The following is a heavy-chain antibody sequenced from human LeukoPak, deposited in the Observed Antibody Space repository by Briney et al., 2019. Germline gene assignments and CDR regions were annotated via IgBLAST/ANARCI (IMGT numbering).Heavy chain of an antibody. J-gene: IGHJ6*03. V-gene: IGHV4-30-2*01. CDR3: ARVPPGYYYYYMDV. CDR2: IYHSGST. CDR1: GGSISSGGYY. Sequence: SETLSLTCTVSGGSISSGGYYWSWIRQPPGKGLEWIGYIYHSGSTYYNPSLKSRVTISVDRSKNQFSLKLSSVTAADTAVYYCARVPPGYYYYYMDVWGKGTTVTVSS. D-gene: IGHD3-10*01.